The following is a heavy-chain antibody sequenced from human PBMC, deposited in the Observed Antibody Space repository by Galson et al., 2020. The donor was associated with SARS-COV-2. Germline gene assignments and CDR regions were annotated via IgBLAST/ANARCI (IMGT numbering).Heavy chain of an antibody. CDR3: VREYADGCSGGF. J-gene: IGHJ4*02. CDR1: GASISNTNYY. Sequence: SETLSLTCTVAGASISNTNYYWGWIRQSPGKGLEWIGSFSIFTGKTYYKPSLKSRVTISVDTPKNQFSLQLNSVTAADTAVYYCVREYADGCSGGFWGKGTLVTVSS. CDR2: FSIFTGKT. D-gene: IGHD2-2*01. V-gene: IGHV4-39*02.